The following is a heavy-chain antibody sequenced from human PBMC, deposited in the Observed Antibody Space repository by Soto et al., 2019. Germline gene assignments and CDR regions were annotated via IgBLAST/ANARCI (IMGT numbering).Heavy chain of an antibody. D-gene: IGHD3-3*01. CDR2: INHSGST. CDR3: ASATIYDFWSGYYSGAFDI. CDR1: GGSFSGYY. V-gene: IGHV4-34*01. J-gene: IGHJ3*02. Sequence: SETLSLTCAVYGGSFSGYYWSWIRQPPGKGLEWIGEINHSGSTNYNPSLKSRVTISVDTSKNQFSLKLSSVTAADTAVYYCASATIYDFWSGYYSGAFDIWGQGTMVTVSS.